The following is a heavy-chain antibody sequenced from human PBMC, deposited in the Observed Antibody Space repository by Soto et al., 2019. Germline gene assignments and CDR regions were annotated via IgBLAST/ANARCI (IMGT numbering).Heavy chain of an antibody. D-gene: IGHD5-18*01. J-gene: IGHJ6*01. Sequence: QVQLQESGPGLVKPSGTLSLTCAVSGGSISSSNWWSWVRQPPGKGLEWIGEIYHSWSTNYNPSLKSRVTISVDKSKNQSSLKLSSVTAADTAVYYCARARPVAAATPQDTAGYSYGTDYYYYGIDVWGQGTTVTVSS. CDR3: ARARPVAAATPQDTAGYSYGTDYYYYGIDV. CDR1: GGSISSSNW. CDR2: IYHSWST. V-gene: IGHV4-4*02.